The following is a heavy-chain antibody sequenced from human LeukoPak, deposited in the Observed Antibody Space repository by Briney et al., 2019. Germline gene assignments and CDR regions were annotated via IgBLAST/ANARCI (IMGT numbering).Heavy chain of an antibody. CDR3: ARRATYYDSSGYSFDYFDY. J-gene: IGHJ4*02. V-gene: IGHV4-39*01. Sequence: SETLSLTCTVSGGSISSSSYYWGWIRQPPGKGLEWIGNFYYSGSTYYNPSLKSRVTISVDTSKNQFSLKLSSVTAADTAVYHCARRATYYDSSGYSFDYFDYWGQGTLVTVSS. CDR1: GGSISSSSYY. D-gene: IGHD3-22*01. CDR2: FYYSGST.